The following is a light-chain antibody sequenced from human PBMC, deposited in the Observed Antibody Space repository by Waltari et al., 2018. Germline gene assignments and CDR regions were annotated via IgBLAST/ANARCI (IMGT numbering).Light chain of an antibody. J-gene: IGLJ3*02. Sequence: QSALTQPASVSGSPGQSLPLSCIGTTRDVGGYSLFSRYQQHPGKAPKLMIYEDSKRPAGVSNRLSGLKTGNTASLTIAGLQAEDEADYYCCSYVRNVTWVFGGGTKLTVL. CDR2: EDS. CDR3: CSYVRNVTWV. V-gene: IGLV2-23*01. CDR1: TRDVGGYSL.